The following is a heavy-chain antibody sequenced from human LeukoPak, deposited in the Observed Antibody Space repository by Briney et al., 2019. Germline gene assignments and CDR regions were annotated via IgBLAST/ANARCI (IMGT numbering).Heavy chain of an antibody. V-gene: IGHV7-4-1*02. CDR1: GYTFTNYA. CDR2: ISTNTGNP. D-gene: IGHD4-17*01. CDR3: ARGHDGDLDY. J-gene: IGHJ4*02. Sequence: GASVKVSCKASGYTFTNYAMNWVRQAPGQGLEWMGWISTNTGNPAYAQGSTGRFVFSLDTSVSTAYLQISSLKAEDTAVYYCARGHDGDLDYWGQGTLVTVSS.